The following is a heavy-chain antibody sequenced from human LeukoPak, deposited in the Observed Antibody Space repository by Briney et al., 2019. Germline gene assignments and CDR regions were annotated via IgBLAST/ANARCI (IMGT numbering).Heavy chain of an antibody. CDR1: GYTLTSYG. Sequence: GASVKVSCKASGYTLTSYGISWVRQAPGQGLEWMGWISAYNGNTNYAQKLQGRVTMTTDTSTSTAYMELRSLRSDDTAVYYCASRSGWYGGDAFDIWGQGTMVTVSS. CDR3: ASRSGWYGGDAFDI. CDR2: ISAYNGNT. V-gene: IGHV1-18*01. J-gene: IGHJ3*02. D-gene: IGHD6-19*01.